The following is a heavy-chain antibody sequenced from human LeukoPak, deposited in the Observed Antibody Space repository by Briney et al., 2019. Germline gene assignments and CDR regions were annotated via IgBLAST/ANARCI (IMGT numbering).Heavy chain of an antibody. Sequence: SETLSLTCTVSGGSISSYYWSWIRQPAGKGLEWIGRIYTSGSTNYNPSLKSRVTMSVDTSKNQFSLKLSSVTAADTAIYYCARGGYYGSGNDFRFDPWGQGTLVTVSS. CDR1: GGSISSYY. J-gene: IGHJ5*02. CDR3: ARGGYYGSGNDFRFDP. D-gene: IGHD3-10*01. CDR2: IYTSGST. V-gene: IGHV4-4*07.